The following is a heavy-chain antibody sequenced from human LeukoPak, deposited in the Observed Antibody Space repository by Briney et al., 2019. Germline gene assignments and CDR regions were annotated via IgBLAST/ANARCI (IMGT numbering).Heavy chain of an antibody. CDR3: ARHSATQWLIPYWYFDL. Sequence: PSETLSLTCTVSGGSISSTTHYWGWIRQPPGKGLEWIGSIYYSGSTYYNPSLKSRVTISVDTSKNQFSLRLSSVTAADTAVYYCARHSATQWLIPYWYFDLWGRGTLVTVSS. CDR1: GGSISSTTHY. J-gene: IGHJ2*01. V-gene: IGHV4-39*01. CDR2: IYYSGST. D-gene: IGHD6-19*01.